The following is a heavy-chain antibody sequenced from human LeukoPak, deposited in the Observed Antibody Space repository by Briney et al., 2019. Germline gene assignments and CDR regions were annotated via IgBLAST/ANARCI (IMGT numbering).Heavy chain of an antibody. CDR3: AKDLKVLTYYYYGMDV. CDR1: GFTFSSYG. Sequence: GGSLRLSCAASGFTFSSYGMHWVRQAPGKGLEWVAVISYDGSNKYYADSVKGRFTISRDNSKNTLYLQMNSLRAEDTAVYYCAKDLKVLTYYYYGMDVWGQGTTVTVSS. V-gene: IGHV3-30*18. J-gene: IGHJ6*02. D-gene: IGHD3-10*01. CDR2: ISYDGSNK.